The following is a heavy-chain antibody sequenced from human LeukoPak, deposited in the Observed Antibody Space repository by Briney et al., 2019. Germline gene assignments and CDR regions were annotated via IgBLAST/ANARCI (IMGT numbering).Heavy chain of an antibody. J-gene: IGHJ3*02. D-gene: IGHD3-16*01. CDR1: GYTLSEIS. Sequence: ASVKVSCKVSGYTLSEISMHWVRQAPGKGLEWMGGFDAEDGETMYAQKFQGRVTMTEDTPTDIAYMELSSLRSEDTAVYYCATDRMIRGEAFDIWGQGTMVTVSS. CDR3: ATDRMIRGEAFDI. CDR2: FDAEDGET. V-gene: IGHV1-24*01.